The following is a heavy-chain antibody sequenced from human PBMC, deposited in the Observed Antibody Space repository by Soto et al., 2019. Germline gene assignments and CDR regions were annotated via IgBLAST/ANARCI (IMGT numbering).Heavy chain of an antibody. D-gene: IGHD3-3*01. V-gene: IGHV3-30*03. J-gene: IGHJ4*02. CDR3: GRDLATIFGGAY. Sequence: GGSLRLSCAASGFTFSSYGMHWVRQAPGKGLEWVALISYDGSYKYYADSVQGRLTISRDNSKNTLYLQMDSLYTGDTAVYYCGRDLATIFGGAYWGQGTLVTVSS. CDR2: ISYDGSYK. CDR1: GFTFSSYG.